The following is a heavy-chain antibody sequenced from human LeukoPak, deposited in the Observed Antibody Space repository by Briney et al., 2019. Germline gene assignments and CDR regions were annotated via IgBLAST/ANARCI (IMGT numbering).Heavy chain of an antibody. CDR3: ARDQAAVAAPSDY. J-gene: IGHJ4*02. CDR2: IGTAGDT. Sequence: GGSLRLSCAASGFTFSSYDMHWVRQATGKGLEWVSAIGTAGDTYYPGSVKGRFTISRENAKNSLYLQMNSLRAGDTAVYYCARDQAAVAAPSDYWGQGTLVTVSS. CDR1: GFTFSSYD. D-gene: IGHD6-19*01. V-gene: IGHV3-13*04.